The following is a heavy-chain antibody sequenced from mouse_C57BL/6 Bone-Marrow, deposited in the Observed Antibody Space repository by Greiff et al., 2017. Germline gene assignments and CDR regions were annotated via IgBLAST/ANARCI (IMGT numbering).Heavy chain of an antibody. D-gene: IGHD3-2*02. CDR2: ISDGGSYT. CDR1: GFTFSSYA. CDR3: ARDRGQLRLNYFDY. V-gene: IGHV5-4*01. Sequence: EVMLVESGGGLVKPGGSLKLSCAASGFTFSSYAMSWVRQTPEKRLEWVATISDGGSYTYYPDNVKGRFTISRDNAKNNLYLHMSHLKSEDTAMYYCARDRGQLRLNYFDYWGQGTTLTVSS. J-gene: IGHJ2*01.